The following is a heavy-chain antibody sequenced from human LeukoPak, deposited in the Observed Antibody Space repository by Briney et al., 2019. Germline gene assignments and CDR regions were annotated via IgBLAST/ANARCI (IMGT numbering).Heavy chain of an antibody. V-gene: IGHV1-2*02. J-gene: IGHJ5*02. CDR3: ARAAYYYGSGKKFDP. CDR2: ISPNSGGT. Sequence: ASVKVSFKASGYTFTGYYMHWVRQAPGQGLEWMGWISPNSGGTNYSQEFQGRGTMTRDTSISTAYMELSRLRSDDTAVYYCARAAYYYGSGKKFDPWGQGTLVTVSS. D-gene: IGHD3-10*01. CDR1: GYTFTGYY.